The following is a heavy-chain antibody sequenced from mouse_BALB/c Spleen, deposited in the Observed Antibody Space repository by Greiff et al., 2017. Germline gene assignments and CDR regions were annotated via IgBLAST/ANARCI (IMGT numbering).Heavy chain of an antibody. CDR2: ISSGGSYT. J-gene: IGHJ4*01. Sequence: DVMLVESGGDLVKPGGSLKLSCAASGFTFSSYGMSWVRQTPDKRLEWVATISSGGSYTYYPDSVTGRFTISRDNAKNTLYLQMSSLKSEDTAMYYCARAGYDDYYAMDYWGQGTSVTVSS. D-gene: IGHD2-2*01. CDR1: GFTFSSYG. V-gene: IGHV5-6*02. CDR3: ARAGYDDYYAMDY.